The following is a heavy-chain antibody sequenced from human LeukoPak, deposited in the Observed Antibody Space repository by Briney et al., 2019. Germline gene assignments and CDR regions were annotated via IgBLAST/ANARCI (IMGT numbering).Heavy chain of an antibody. CDR2: IYHSGRT. CDR3: ARILGAYCSGGSCPDAFDI. D-gene: IGHD2-15*01. CDR1: GYSISSGYY. J-gene: IGHJ3*02. V-gene: IGHV4-38-2*01. Sequence: SETLSLTCAVSGYSISSGYYWDWIRQPPGKGLEWIGNIYHSGRTYYNPSLKSRVTISVDTSKNQFSLKLSSVTAADTAVYYCARILGAYCSGGSCPDAFDIWGQGTMVTVSS.